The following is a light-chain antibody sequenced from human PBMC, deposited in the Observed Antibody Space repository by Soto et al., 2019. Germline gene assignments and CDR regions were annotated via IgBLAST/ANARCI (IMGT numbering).Light chain of an antibody. J-gene: IGKJ1*01. V-gene: IGKV3-20*01. CDR1: QSYSSSY. CDR3: QQYGSSPLT. CDR2: GAS. Sequence: EIVLTQSPGTRSLSPGERATLSCRASQSYSSSYLAWYQQKPGQAPRLLIYGASSRATGIPDRFSGSGSGTDFTLTISRLEPEDFAVDYWQQYGSSPLTFGQGTKVEIK.